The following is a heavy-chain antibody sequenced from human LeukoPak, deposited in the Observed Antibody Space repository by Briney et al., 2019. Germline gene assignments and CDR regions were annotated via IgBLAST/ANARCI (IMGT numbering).Heavy chain of an antibody. CDR1: GFTFSSYS. J-gene: IGHJ6*02. CDR2: ISSSSSYI. Sequence: TGGSLRLSCAASGFTFSSYSMNWVRQAPGKGLEWVSSISSSSSYIYYADSVKGRFTISRDNAKNSLYLQMNSLRAEDTAVYYCARDLFDGDSDYYYYGMDVWGQGTTVTVSS. D-gene: IGHD2-21*01. CDR3: ARDLFDGDSDYYYYGMDV. V-gene: IGHV3-21*01.